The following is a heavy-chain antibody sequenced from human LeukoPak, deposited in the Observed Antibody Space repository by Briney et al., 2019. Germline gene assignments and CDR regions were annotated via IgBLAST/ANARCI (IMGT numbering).Heavy chain of an antibody. D-gene: IGHD3-10*01. CDR3: AKRGSSGVYYYYMDV. J-gene: IGHJ6*03. Sequence: GGSLRLSCAASGFTFSSYGMHWVRQAPGKGLELVAFIRYDGSNKYYADSVKGRFTISRDNSKNTLYLQMNSLRAEDTAVYYCAKRGSSGVYYYYMDVWGKGTTVTVSS. CDR2: IRYDGSNK. V-gene: IGHV3-30*02. CDR1: GFTFSSYG.